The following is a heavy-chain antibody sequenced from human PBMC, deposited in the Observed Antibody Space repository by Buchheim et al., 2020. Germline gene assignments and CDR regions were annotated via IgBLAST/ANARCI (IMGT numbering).Heavy chain of an antibody. V-gene: IGHV3-30-3*02. Sequence: QVQLVESGGGVVQPGRSLRLSCAASGFTFSNYPMHWVRQAPGKGLEWVAIISYDGSNKYYADSVKGRFTISRDNSKNTLYLQMNSLRAEDTAVYYCAKIGRYGQYYFDSWGQGTL. CDR3: AKIGRYGQYYFDS. D-gene: IGHD5-18*01. CDR1: GFTFSNYP. CDR2: ISYDGSNK. J-gene: IGHJ4*02.